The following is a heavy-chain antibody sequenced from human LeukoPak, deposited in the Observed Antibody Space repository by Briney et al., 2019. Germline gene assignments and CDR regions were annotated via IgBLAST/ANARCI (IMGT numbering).Heavy chain of an antibody. Sequence: GRSLRLSCAASGFTFSSYAMHWARQAPGKGQEWVAVISYDGSNKYYADSVKGRFTISRDNSKNTLYLQMNSLRAEDTAVYYCARGRATTLDYWGQGTLVTVSS. CDR1: GFTFSSYA. CDR2: ISYDGSNK. CDR3: ARGRATTLDY. J-gene: IGHJ4*02. D-gene: IGHD5-12*01. V-gene: IGHV3-30-3*01.